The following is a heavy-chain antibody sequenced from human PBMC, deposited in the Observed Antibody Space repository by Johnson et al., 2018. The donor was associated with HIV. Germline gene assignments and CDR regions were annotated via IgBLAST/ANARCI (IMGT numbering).Heavy chain of an antibody. V-gene: IGHV3-30-3*02. J-gene: IGHJ3*02. D-gene: IGHD6-25*01. Sequence: QVQLVESGGGVVQPGGSLRLSCAASGFTFSSYAMHWVRQAPGKGLEWVAVISYDGSNKYYADSVKGRFTISRDNSKNTLYLQMNSLRAEETAVCYCARRGYSSAGGAFDIWGQGTMVTVSS. CDR1: GFTFSSYA. CDR2: ISYDGSNK. CDR3: ARRGYSSAGGAFDI.